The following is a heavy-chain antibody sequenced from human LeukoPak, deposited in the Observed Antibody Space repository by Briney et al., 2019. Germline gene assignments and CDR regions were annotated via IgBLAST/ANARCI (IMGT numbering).Heavy chain of an antibody. CDR1: GGSISSYY. CDR2: IYYSGST. V-gene: IGHV4-59*08. D-gene: IGHD3-22*01. J-gene: IGHJ4*02. Sequence: KPSETLSLTCTVSGGSISSYYWTWIRQPPGKGLEWIGYIYYSGSTNYNPSLKSRVTISVDTSKNQFSLKLSSVTAADTAVYYCAGDSSPYYQAPLGFWGQGTLVTVSP. CDR3: AGDSSPYYQAPLGF.